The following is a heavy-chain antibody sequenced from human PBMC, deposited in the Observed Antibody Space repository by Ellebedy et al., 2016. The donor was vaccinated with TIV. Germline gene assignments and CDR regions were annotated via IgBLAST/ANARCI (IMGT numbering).Heavy chain of an antibody. V-gene: IGHV3-15*01. CDR1: GFTFSNAW. D-gene: IGHD2-15*01. J-gene: IGHJ6*02. Sequence: GESLKISCAASGFTFSNAWMSWVRQAPGKGLEWVGRIKSNTDGGTTDYAAPVKGRFTISRDDSKNTLYLQMNSLKTEDTTVYYCTRDSYCSGGSCNEGPGYYYYGMDVWGQGTTVTVSS. CDR3: TRDSYCSGGSCNEGPGYYYYGMDV. CDR2: IKSNTDGGTT.